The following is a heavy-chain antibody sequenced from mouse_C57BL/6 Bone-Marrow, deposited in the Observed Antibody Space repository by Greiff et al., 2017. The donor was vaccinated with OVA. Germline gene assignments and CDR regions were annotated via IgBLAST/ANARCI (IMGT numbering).Heavy chain of an antibody. CDR2: IFPGSGST. Sequence: VQLQESGAELVKPGASVKISCKASGYAFSSYWMNWVKQRPGQGLEWIGWIFPGSGSTYYNEKFKGKATLTVDKSSSTAYMLLSSLTSEDSAVYFCARRLLWVRGAMDYWGQGTSVTVSS. CDR3: ARRLLWVRGAMDY. J-gene: IGHJ4*01. V-gene: IGHV1-75*01. CDR1: GYAFSSYW. D-gene: IGHD2-14*01.